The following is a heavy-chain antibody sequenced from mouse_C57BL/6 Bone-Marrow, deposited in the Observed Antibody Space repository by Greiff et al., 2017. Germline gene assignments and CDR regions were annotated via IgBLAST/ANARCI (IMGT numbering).Heavy chain of an antibody. CDR1: GYTFTSSG. CDR2: IYPRSGNT. V-gene: IGHV1-81*01. D-gene: IGHD1-1*01. CDR3: EEGRRYYGSSPLLAY. Sequence: QVQLQQSGPELARPGASVKLSCKASGYTFTSSGISWVKQRPGKGLEWIGEIYPRSGNTYYNEKFKGKATLTADKSSSTAYMELRSLTSEDAAVYYCEEGRRYYGSSPLLAYWGQGTLVTVSA. J-gene: IGHJ3*01.